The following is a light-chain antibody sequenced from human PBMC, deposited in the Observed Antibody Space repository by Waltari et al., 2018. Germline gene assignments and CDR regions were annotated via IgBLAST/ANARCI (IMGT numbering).Light chain of an antibody. CDR3: QQYNNWPVWT. CDR2: GAS. CDR1: QSVSSN. V-gene: IGKV3-15*01. Sequence: EIVMTQSPATLSVSPGERATLSCRASQSVSSNLAWYQQKPGQAPRLLIHGASTRATDIPARFSGSGSGTEVTLTISSLQSEDFAVYYCQQYNNWPVWTFGQGTKVEIK. J-gene: IGKJ1*01.